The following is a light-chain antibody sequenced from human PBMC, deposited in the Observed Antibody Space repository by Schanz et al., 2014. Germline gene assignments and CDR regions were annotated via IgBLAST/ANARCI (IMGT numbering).Light chain of an antibody. CDR3: SSNGGVNIYV. CDR1: SSDIGRYNY. J-gene: IGLJ1*01. V-gene: IGLV2-8*01. Sequence: QSALTQPASVSGSPGQSITISCTGTSSDIGRYNYVSWYQQHPGKAPKLMIYDVTKRPSGVPDRFSGSKSGNTASLTVSGIQAEDEADYYCSSNGGVNIYVFGTGTKLTVL. CDR2: DVT.